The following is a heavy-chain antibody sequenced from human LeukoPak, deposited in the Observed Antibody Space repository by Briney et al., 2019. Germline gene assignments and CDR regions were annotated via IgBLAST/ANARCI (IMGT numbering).Heavy chain of an antibody. CDR1: GGSVSSGSYY. D-gene: IGHD3-9*01. CDR2: IYYSGST. V-gene: IGHV4-61*01. CDR3: ARDIYDILTGSIYGMDV. Sequence: SETLSLTCTVSGGSVSSGSYYWGWIPQPPGKGLEWVGYIYYSGSTNYNPSLKSRVTISVDTSKNQFSLKLSSVTAADTAVYYCARDIYDILTGSIYGMDVWGKGTTVTVSS. J-gene: IGHJ6*04.